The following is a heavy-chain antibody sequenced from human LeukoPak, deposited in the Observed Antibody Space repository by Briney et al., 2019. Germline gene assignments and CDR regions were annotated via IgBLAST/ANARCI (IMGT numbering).Heavy chain of an antibody. CDR2: IYTSGST. J-gene: IGHJ4*02. CDR3: ARDMYGDGLDY. Sequence: SQTLSLTCTVSGGSISSGSYYWSWIRQPAGKGPEWIGRIYTSGSTNYNPSLKSRVTISVDTSKNQFSLKLSSVTAADTAVYYCARDMYGDGLDYWGQGTLVTVSS. V-gene: IGHV4-61*02. CDR1: GGSISSGSYY. D-gene: IGHD4-17*01.